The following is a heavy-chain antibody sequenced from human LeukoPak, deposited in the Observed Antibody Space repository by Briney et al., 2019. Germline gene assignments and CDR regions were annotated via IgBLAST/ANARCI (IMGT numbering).Heavy chain of an antibody. J-gene: IGHJ4*02. Sequence: PGGSLRLSCAASGFTFSSYWMSWVRQAPGKGLEWVANIKQDGSDMYYVDSVKGRFTISRDNTKNSLYLQMNSLRAEDTAVYYCARDPLWANFDYWGQGTLVTVSS. CDR1: GFTFSSYW. D-gene: IGHD3-16*01. CDR2: IKQDGSDM. CDR3: ARDPLWANFDY. V-gene: IGHV3-7*01.